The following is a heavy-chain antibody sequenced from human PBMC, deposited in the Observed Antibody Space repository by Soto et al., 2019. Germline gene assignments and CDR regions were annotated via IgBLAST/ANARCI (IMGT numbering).Heavy chain of an antibody. CDR1: GGSISSNICY. D-gene: IGHD3-22*01. CDR2: IHYSGST. CDR3: ASQHYYVSSGYYVVY. V-gene: IGHV4-39*01. Sequence: SETLSLTCSVSGGSISSNICYWGWIRQPPGKGLEWIGNIHYSGSTYYDSSLKSRVTISIDTSKNQFSLKLTSVTATDTAVYYCASQHYYVSSGYYVVYWGQGTLVTVSS. J-gene: IGHJ4*02.